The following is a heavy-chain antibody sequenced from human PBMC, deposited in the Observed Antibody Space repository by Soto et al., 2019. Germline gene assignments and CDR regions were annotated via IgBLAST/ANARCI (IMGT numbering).Heavy chain of an antibody. V-gene: IGHV1-46*04. D-gene: IGHD1-26*01. Sequence: QVQLVQSGAEVKKPGASVRVSCKASGYTFTSYYIHWVRQAPGQGPEWVSIINPVGGSTNYAQKLQGRVTVTRDTSTSTVHMELSSLRSDDTAVYYCARGWGRVVYAMDVWGQGTTVTVSS. CDR2: INPVGGST. CDR1: GYTFTSYY. J-gene: IGHJ6*02. CDR3: ARGWGRVVYAMDV.